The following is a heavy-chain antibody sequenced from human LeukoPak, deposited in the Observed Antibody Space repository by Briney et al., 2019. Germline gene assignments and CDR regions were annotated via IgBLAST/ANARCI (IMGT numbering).Heavy chain of an antibody. D-gene: IGHD3-22*01. Sequence: SETLSLTCTVSGGSISSYYWTWIRQPPGKGLEWIGYIYYSGSTDYNPSLKSRVTISVDTSKNQFSLKLSSVTAADTAVYYCARIRALSYYDSSGDLFYFEYWGQGTLVTVSS. CDR3: ARIRALSYYDSSGDLFYFEY. CDR2: IYYSGST. V-gene: IGHV4-59*01. CDR1: GGSISSYY. J-gene: IGHJ4*02.